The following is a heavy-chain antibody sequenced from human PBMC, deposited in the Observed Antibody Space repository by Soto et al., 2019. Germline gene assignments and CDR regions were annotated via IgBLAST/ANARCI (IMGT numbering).Heavy chain of an antibody. CDR2: ISYYGTNE. CDR1: GFTFSGYG. J-gene: IGHJ4*02. D-gene: IGHD1-26*01. Sequence: QVQLVESGGGVVQPGRSLRLSCEASGFTFSGYGMHWVRQAPGKGLEWVAVISYYGTNEYYEDSVKGRFTISRDNSKNTLYRQMNSLRIEDTAVYFCAKEDPGGRYPLDYWGQGPQVTVSP. CDR3: AKEDPGGRYPLDY. V-gene: IGHV3-30*18.